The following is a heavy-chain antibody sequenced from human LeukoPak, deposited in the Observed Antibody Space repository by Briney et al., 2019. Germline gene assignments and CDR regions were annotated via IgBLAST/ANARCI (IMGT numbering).Heavy chain of an antibody. CDR2: ISGSGGST. CDR1: GFTFSSYA. V-gene: IGHV3-23*01. J-gene: IGHJ6*03. Sequence: PGGSLRLSCAASGFTFSSYAMSWVRQAPGKGPEWVSAISGSGGSTYYADSVKGRFTISRDNSKNTLYLQMNSLRAEDTAVYYCAKSRASYYYYMDVWGKGTTVTVSS. CDR3: AKSRASYYYYMDV.